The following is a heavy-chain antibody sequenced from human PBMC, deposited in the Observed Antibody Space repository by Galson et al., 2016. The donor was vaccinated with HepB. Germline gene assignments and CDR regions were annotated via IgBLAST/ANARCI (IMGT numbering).Heavy chain of an antibody. CDR1: GGSISSSNYY. CDR3: ARAENYYYASFDPWGQGTLVTVSSDYYYYSDLDG. CDR2: IYYSGST. Sequence: SETLSLTCTVSGGSISSSNYYWGWIRQPPGKGLEWIGSIYYSGSTYYNPSVKSRVTISVDTSKNQFSLKLNSVTAADTAIYYCARAENYYYASFDPWGQGTLVTVSSDYYYYSDLDGWGQGTTVTVSS. V-gene: IGHV4-39*07. D-gene: IGHD3-10*01. J-gene: IGHJ6*02.